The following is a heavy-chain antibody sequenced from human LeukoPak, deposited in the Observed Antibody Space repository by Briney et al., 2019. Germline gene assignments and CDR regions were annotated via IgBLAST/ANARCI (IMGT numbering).Heavy chain of an antibody. Sequence: PGGSLRLSCAASGFTFSSYGMTWVRQAPGKGLEWVSAISGSGSGGSTYYADSVKGRFTISRDNSKNTLYLQMNSLKGDDTAVYYCAKDSAFYYIDVWGKGTTVIISS. D-gene: IGHD3-10*01. CDR1: GFTFSSYG. V-gene: IGHV3-23*01. CDR2: ISGSGSGGST. CDR3: AKDSAFYYIDV. J-gene: IGHJ6*03.